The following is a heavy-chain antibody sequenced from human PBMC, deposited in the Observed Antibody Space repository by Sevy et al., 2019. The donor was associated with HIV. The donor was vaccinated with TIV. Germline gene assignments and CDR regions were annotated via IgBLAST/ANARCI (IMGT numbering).Heavy chain of an antibody. CDR3: ARHAGNCSGGSCYSELSP. CDR1: GGSISSSSYY. Sequence: SETLSLTCTVSGGSISSSSYYWGWIRQPPGKGLEWIGSIYYSGSTYYNPSLKSRVTISVDTSKNQFSLKLSSVTAADTAVYYWARHAGNCSGGSCYSELSPWGQGTLVTVSS. V-gene: IGHV4-39*01. CDR2: IYYSGST. J-gene: IGHJ5*02. D-gene: IGHD2-15*01.